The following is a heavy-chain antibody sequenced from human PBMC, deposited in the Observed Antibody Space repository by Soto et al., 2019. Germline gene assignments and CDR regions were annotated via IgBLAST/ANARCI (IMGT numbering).Heavy chain of an antibody. CDR2: IIPILGIA. CDR3: ASKYCSCGSCDSNWFDP. D-gene: IGHD2-15*01. CDR1: GGSFSSYT. Sequence: SVKVSCKASGGSFSSYTVSWVRQAPGQGLEWMGRIIPILGIANYAQKFQGRVTITSDKSTSTAYMELSSLRSEDTAVYYCASKYCSCGSCDSNWFDPWGQGTLVTVSS. J-gene: IGHJ5*02. V-gene: IGHV1-69*02.